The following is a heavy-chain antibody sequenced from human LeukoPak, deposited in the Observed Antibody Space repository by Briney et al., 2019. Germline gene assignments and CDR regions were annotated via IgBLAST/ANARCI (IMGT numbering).Heavy chain of an antibody. CDR2: ISGSGGST. Sequence: GGSLRLSCAASGFTFSSYGMSWVRQAPGKGLEWVSAISGSGGSTYYADSVKGRFTISRDNSKNTLYLQMNSLRAEDTAVYYCAKVHYDFWSGYCDYWAQGTLVTVSS. D-gene: IGHD3-3*01. CDR1: GFTFSSYG. CDR3: AKVHYDFWSGYCDY. J-gene: IGHJ4*02. V-gene: IGHV3-23*01.